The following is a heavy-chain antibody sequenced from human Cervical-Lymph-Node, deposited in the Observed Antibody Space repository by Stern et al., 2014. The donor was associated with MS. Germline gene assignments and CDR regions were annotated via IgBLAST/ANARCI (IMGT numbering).Heavy chain of an antibody. CDR2: IYPGDSDT. J-gene: IGHJ4*02. CDR3: AREGTNYYDNSGYDY. Sequence: EVQLVESGAEVKKPGESLKISCKGSGYSFTSYWIGWGRQMPGQGLEGIGVIYPGDSDTRCSPSFQGQVTISADKSISTAYLQWSSLKASDTAMYYCAREGTNYYDNSGYDYWGQGTLVTVSS. CDR1: GYSFTSYW. V-gene: IGHV5-51*01. D-gene: IGHD3-22*01.